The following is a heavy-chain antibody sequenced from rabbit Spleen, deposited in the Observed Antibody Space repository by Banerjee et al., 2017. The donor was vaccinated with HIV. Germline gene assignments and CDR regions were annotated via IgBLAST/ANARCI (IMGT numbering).Heavy chain of an antibody. Sequence: QSLEESGGGLVQPEGSLTLTCTASGISFGFSDYMCWVRQAPGKGLEWIACIDAGSSDFTYHASWAKGRFTVSKTSSTTVTLQATSLTAADTATYFCARDSSSSFSSYGMDLWGPGTLVTV. V-gene: IGHV1S40*01. CDR1: GISFGFSDY. J-gene: IGHJ6*01. CDR3: ARDSSSSFSSYGMDL. D-gene: IGHD1-1*01. CDR2: IDAGSSDFT.